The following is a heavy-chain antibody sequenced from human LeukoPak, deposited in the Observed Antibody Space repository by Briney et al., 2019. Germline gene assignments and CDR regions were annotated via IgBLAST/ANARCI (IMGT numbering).Heavy chain of an antibody. CDR3: ARGDYYSVFDY. J-gene: IGHJ4*02. V-gene: IGHV4-30-2*01. CDR1: GGSISSGGYY. Sequence: SETLSLTCTVSGGSISSGGYYWSWIRQPPGKGLEWIGYIYHSGSTYYNPSLKSRVTISVDTSKNQFSLKLSSVTAADTAVYYCARGDYYSVFDYWGQGTLVTVSS. CDR2: IYHSGST. D-gene: IGHD3-10*01.